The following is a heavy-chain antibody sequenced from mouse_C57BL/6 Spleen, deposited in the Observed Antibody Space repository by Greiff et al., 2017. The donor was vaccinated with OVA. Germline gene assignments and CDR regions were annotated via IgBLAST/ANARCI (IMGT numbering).Heavy chain of an antibody. V-gene: IGHV1-69*01. J-gene: IGHJ3*01. CDR2: IDPSDSST. Sequence: QVQLQQPGAELVMPGASVKLSCKASGYTFTSYWMHWVKQRPGQGLEWIGEIDPSDSSTNYNQKFKGKSTLTVDKSSSTAYMQLSSLTSEDSAVYYCARPSSGYPFAYWGQGTLVTVSA. CDR3: ARPSSGYPFAY. CDR1: GYTFTSYW. D-gene: IGHD3-2*02.